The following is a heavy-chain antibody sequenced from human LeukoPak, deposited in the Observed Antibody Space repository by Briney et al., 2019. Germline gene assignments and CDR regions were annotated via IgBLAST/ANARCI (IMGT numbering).Heavy chain of an antibody. CDR2: VRNDGGDK. D-gene: IGHD2-8*02. CDR3: ASYLYWWSDLGF. CDR1: GFTFSSYW. V-gene: IGHV3-30*02. J-gene: IGHJ4*02. Sequence: GGSLRLSCAASGFTFSSYWMSWVRQAPGKGLEWVTMVRNDGGDKYYADSVRGRFTISRDNSKNTLYLQMNSLRVEDTAVYFCASYLYWWSDLGFWGQGTLVTVSS.